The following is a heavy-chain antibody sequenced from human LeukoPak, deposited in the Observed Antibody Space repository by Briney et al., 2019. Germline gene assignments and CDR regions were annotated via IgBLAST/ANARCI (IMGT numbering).Heavy chain of an antibody. V-gene: IGHV1-46*01. CDR2: INPSGGST. CDR3: ARDLSSSWYQVDY. CDR1: GYTFTSYD. J-gene: IGHJ4*02. D-gene: IGHD6-13*01. Sequence: ASVKVSCKASGYTFTSYDMHWVRQAPGQGLEWMGMINPSGGSTNYAQKFQGRVTMTRDTSTSTVYMELSSLRSEDTAVYYCARDLSSSWYQVDYWGQGTLVTVSS.